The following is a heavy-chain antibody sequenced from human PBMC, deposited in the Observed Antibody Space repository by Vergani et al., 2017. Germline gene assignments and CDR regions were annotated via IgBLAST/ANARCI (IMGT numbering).Heavy chain of an antibody. Sequence: EVQLLESGGGLVQPGGSLRVSCAASGFTFSSDAMSWVRQAPGKGLEWVSGISASGAPTYYTDSVKGRVTISRDNSKNTLYLQMNSLRVEDTAVYYCARAYGRYDWFDYWGQRTLVTVSS. CDR3: ARAYGRYDWFDY. J-gene: IGHJ4*01. CDR1: GFTFSSDA. CDR2: ISASGAPT. V-gene: IGHV3-23*01. D-gene: IGHD1-20*01.